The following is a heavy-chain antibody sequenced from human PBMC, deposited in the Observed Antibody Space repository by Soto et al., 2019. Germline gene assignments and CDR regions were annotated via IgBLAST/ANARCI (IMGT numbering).Heavy chain of an antibody. Sequence: EVQLVESGGGLVQPGGSLRLSCEASGFTFRNYDMHWVRQGTGKGLEWVSGISAAGDPDYADSVEGRFTISRENAQNSFFLQMNSLRVGATDVYYCARTDRVFYGLDVWGQGTTVIVSS. CDR1: GFTFRNYD. V-gene: IGHV3-13*05. J-gene: IGHJ6*02. CDR2: ISAAGDP. CDR3: ARTDRVFYGLDV.